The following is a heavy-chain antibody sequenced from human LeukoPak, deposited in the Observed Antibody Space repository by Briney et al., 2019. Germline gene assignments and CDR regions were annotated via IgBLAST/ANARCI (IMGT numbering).Heavy chain of an antibody. CDR3: ARVAVAGTVNWFDP. D-gene: IGHD6-19*01. CDR1: GGTFSSYA. CDR2: IIPIFGTA. Sequence: SVKVSCKASGGTFSSYATSWVRQAPGQGLEWMGRIIPIFGTANYAQKFQGRVTITTDESTGTAYMELSSLRSEDTAVYYCARVAVAGTVNWFDPWGQGILVTVSS. J-gene: IGHJ5*02. V-gene: IGHV1-69*05.